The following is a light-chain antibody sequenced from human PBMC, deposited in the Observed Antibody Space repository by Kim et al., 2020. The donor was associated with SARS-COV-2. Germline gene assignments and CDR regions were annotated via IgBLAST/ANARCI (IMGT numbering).Light chain of an antibody. CDR2: KVS. V-gene: IGKV1-5*03. Sequence: ASIGDTVTISCRASYSVASWLAWYRRKSGKAPELLIYKVSTLETGVPSRFSGSGYGTEFTLTISSLQPDDFASYYCQQYTSYPWTFGQGTKVDIK. CDR3: QQYTSYPWT. J-gene: IGKJ1*01. CDR1: YSVASW.